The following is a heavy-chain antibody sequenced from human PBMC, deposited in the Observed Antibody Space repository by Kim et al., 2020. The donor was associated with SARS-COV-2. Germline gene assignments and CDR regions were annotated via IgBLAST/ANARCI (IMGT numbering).Heavy chain of an antibody. Sequence: SVKVSCKASGFTFTSSAVQWVRQARGQRLEWIGWIVVGSGNTNYAQKFQERVTITRDMSTSTAYMELSSLRSEDTAVYYCAAAEPLSIAVAGTFVLDYWGQGTLVTVSS. D-gene: IGHD6-19*01. CDR1: GFTFTSSA. J-gene: IGHJ4*02. CDR3: AAAEPLSIAVAGTFVLDY. CDR2: IVVGSGNT. V-gene: IGHV1-58*01.